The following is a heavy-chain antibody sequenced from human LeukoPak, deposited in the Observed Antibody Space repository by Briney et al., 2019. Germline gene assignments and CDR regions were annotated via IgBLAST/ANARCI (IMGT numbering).Heavy chain of an antibody. CDR2: IKEDGSEK. D-gene: IGHD2-2*01. Sequence: GSLRLSCAASGFTFSSYCMSWVRQAPGKGLEWVATIKEDGSEKYYVDSVKGRFTISRDNAKNSLYLQMNSLRAEDTAVYYCARGMSTFAYWGQGILVTVSS. J-gene: IGHJ4*02. V-gene: IGHV3-7*01. CDR1: GFTFSSYC. CDR3: ARGMSTFAY.